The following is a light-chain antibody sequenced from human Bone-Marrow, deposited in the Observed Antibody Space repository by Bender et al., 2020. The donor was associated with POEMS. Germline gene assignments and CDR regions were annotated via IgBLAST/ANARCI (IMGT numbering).Light chain of an antibody. CDR2: GNT. J-gene: IGLJ2*01. Sequence: QSVLTQPPSASGTPGQRVTISCSGSTSNIGSNFVYWYQQLPGTAPKLVIYGNTKRPSGVPDRFSGSKSGTSASLAITGLQSDDEAIYYCAAWDDNLDGVLFGGGTKLTVL. CDR1: TSNIGSNF. CDR3: AAWDDNLDGVL. V-gene: IGLV1-47*02.